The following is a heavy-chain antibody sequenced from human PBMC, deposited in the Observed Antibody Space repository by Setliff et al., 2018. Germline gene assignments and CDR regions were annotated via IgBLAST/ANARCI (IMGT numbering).Heavy chain of an antibody. V-gene: IGHV1-2*02. Sequence: GASVKVSCKASGYTITGYYMHWVRQAPGQGLEWMGWINPNSGGTNYAQKFQGRVTMTRDTSISTAYMELSRLRSDDTAVYYCAREIRVVVPAAPRYYGMDVWGQGTTVTVSS. J-gene: IGHJ6*02. CDR3: AREIRVVVPAAPRYYGMDV. CDR1: GYTITGYY. CDR2: INPNSGGT. D-gene: IGHD2-2*01.